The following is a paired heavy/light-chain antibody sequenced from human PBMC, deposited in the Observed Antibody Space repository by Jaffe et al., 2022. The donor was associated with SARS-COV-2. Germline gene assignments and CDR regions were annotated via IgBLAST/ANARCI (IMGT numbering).Heavy chain of an antibody. J-gene: IGHJ4*02. D-gene: IGHD4-4*01. CDR2: IYTGGGT. CDR3: ARGTTSNYWLLGL. CDR1: GFTVSSNY. V-gene: IGHV3-66*02. Sequence: EVQLAESGGGLVQPGGSLRLSCAASGFTVSSNYMSWVRQAPGKGLEWVSVIYTGGGTYYADSVKGRFTIAADNSKNTLYLQMNSLRAEDTAVYYCARGTTSNYWLLGLWGQGTLVTVSS.
Light chain of an antibody. CDR3: HQYYGPLPGT. V-gene: IGKV4-1*01. CDR1: QSVLYSSNNKNS. Sequence: DIVMTQSPDSLAVSLGERATINCKSSQSVLYSSNNKNSLAWYQQKPGQPPKLLIYWASTRESGVPDRFSGSGSGTDFTLTISSLRAEDVAVYYCHQYYGPLPGTFGQGTKVEIK. J-gene: IGKJ1*01. CDR2: WAS.